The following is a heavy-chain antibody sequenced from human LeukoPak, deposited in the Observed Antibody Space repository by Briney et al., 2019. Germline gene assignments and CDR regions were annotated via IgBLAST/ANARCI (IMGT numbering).Heavy chain of an antibody. D-gene: IGHD6-19*01. Sequence: SETLSLTCTVSGGSISSYYWSWIRQPPGKGLEWIGYIYYSGSTNYNPSLKSRVTISVDTSKNQFSLKLSSVTAADTAVYYCARAPSSGWHYYSMDVWGQGTTVTVSS. V-gene: IGHV4-59*01. CDR2: IYYSGST. CDR1: GGSISSYY. J-gene: IGHJ6*02. CDR3: ARAPSSGWHYYSMDV.